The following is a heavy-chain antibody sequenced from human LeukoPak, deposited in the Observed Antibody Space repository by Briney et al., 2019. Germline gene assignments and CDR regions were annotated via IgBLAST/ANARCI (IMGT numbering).Heavy chain of an antibody. CDR1: GGSISSYY. CDR2: IYTSGST. V-gene: IGHV4-4*07. Sequence: SETLSLTCTVSGGSISSYYWSWIRQPAGKGLEWIGRIYTSGSTNYNPSLKSRVTISVDTSKNQFSLKLSSVTAADTAVYYCARDIGSSWSVYFDYWGQGTLVTVSS. D-gene: IGHD6-13*01. J-gene: IGHJ4*02. CDR3: ARDIGSSWSVYFDY.